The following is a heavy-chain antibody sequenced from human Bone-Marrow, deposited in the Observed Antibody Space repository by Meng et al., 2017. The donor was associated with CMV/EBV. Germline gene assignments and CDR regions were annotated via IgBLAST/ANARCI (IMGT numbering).Heavy chain of an antibody. CDR2: ISSSGGCT. CDR3: ARDPDCTNGVCYYDS. Sequence: GLLWVSCVVCGFTFISYAMSWVRQAPGKGLEWVSLISSSGGCTYYADSVKGRFTISRDNAKNLLYLQMNSLRAEDTAVYYCARDPDCTNGVCYYDSWGQGTLVTVSS. CDR1: GFTFISYA. J-gene: IGHJ4*02. D-gene: IGHD2-8*01. V-gene: IGHV3-23*01.